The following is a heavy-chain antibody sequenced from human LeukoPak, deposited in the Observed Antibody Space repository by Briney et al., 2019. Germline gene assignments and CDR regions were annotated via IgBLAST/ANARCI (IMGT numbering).Heavy chain of an antibody. V-gene: IGHV3-66*01. CDR2: IYSGGST. D-gene: IGHD6-6*01. CDR3: ARGPNSNWSGLDF. J-gene: IGHJ4*02. Sequence: GGSLRLSCAASGFTVSSNYMCWVRQAPGKGLEWVSVIYSGGSTYYADSVKGRFTISRDNAKNTLYLQVNNLRAEDTAVYYCARGPNSNWSGLDFWGQGTLLTVSS. CDR1: GFTVSSNY.